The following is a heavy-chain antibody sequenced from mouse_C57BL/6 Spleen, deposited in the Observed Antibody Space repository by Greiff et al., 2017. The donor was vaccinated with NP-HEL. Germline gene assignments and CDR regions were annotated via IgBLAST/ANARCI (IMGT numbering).Heavy chain of an antibody. V-gene: IGHV1-9*01. J-gene: IGHJ1*03. CDR1: GYTFTGYW. CDR2: ILPGSGST. Sequence: VQLQQSGAELMKPGASVKLSCKATGYTFTGYWIEWVKQRPGHGLEWIGEILPGSGSTNYNEKFKGKATFTADTSSNTAYMQLSSLTTEDSAIYYCARGDSITTVVPYGYFDVWGTGTTVTVSS. D-gene: IGHD1-1*01. CDR3: ARGDSITTVVPYGYFDV.